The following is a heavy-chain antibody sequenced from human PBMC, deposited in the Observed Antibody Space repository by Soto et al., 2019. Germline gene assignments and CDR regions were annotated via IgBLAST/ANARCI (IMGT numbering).Heavy chain of an antibody. V-gene: IGHV3-30*18. CDR1: GFTFNTYG. CDR3: AKDQASGQGSFDS. Sequence: GGSLRLSCAASGFTFNTYGMHWVRQAPDKGLEWVALISYDGSNQYYADSVKGRFTISRDNSKNTLFLQMNSLRADDTAVYYCAKDQASGQGSFDSWGQGTLVTVSS. CDR2: ISYDGSNQ. J-gene: IGHJ4*02.